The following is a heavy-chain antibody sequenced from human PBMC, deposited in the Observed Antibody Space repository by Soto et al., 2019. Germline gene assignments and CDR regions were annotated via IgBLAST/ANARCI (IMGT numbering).Heavy chain of an antibody. CDR1: GFTFSSYG. V-gene: IGHV3-33*01. CDR2: IWYDGSNK. CDR3: AREQWLVRYYYGMDV. Sequence: QVQLVESGGGVVQPGRSLRLSCAASGFTFSSYGMHWVRQAPGKGLEWVAVIWYDGSNKYYADSVKGRFTISRDNSKNTLYLQMNSLRAEDTAVYYCAREQWLVRYYYGMDVWGQGTTVTVSS. J-gene: IGHJ6*02. D-gene: IGHD6-19*01.